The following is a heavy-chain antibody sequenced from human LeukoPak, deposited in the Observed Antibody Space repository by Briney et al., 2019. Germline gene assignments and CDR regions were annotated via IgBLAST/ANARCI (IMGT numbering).Heavy chain of an antibody. J-gene: IGHJ4*02. CDR3: AKEKGYGDSSGCDY. Sequence: GGSLRLSCAASGFTFSSYAMSWVRQAPGKGLEWVSAISGSGGSTHYADSVKGRFTISRDNSKSTLYLQMNSLRAEDTAVYYCAKEKGYGDSSGCDYWGQGTLVTVSS. D-gene: IGHD4-17*01. CDR2: ISGSGGST. V-gene: IGHV3-23*01. CDR1: GFTFSSYA.